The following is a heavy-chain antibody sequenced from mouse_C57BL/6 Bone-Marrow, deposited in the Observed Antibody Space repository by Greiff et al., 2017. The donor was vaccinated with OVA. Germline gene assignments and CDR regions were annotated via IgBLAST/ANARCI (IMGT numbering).Heavy chain of an antibody. Sequence: QVQLQQSGAELVRPGASVKLSCKASGYTFTDYYINWVKQRPGQGLEWIARIYPGSGNTYYNEKFKGKATLTAEKSSSTAYMQLSSLTSEDSAVYFCARGIYYGNYAWFAYWGQGTLVTVSA. J-gene: IGHJ3*01. CDR3: ARGIYYGNYAWFAY. CDR2: IYPGSGNT. V-gene: IGHV1-76*01. D-gene: IGHD2-1*01. CDR1: GYTFTDYY.